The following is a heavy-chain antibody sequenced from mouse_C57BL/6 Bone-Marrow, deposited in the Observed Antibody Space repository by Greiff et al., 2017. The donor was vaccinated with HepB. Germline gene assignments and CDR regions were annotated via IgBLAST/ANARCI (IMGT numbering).Heavy chain of an antibody. CDR3: ARWNYGSSH. CDR2: INPGSGGT. V-gene: IGHV1-54*01. Sequence: VQLQQSGAELVRPGTSVKVSCKASGYAFTNYLIEWVKQRPGQGLEWIGVINPGSGGTNYNEKFKGKATLTADKSSSTPYMQLSSLTSEDSAVYFCARWNYGSSHWGQGTTLTVSS. J-gene: IGHJ2*01. CDR1: GYAFTNYL. D-gene: IGHD1-1*01.